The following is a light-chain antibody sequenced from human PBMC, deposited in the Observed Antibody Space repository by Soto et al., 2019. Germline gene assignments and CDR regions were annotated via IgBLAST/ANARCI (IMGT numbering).Light chain of an antibody. CDR1: SSDVGAYNY. V-gene: IGLV2-8*01. CDR2: EVS. CDR3: TSYAGTYSFFYV. Sequence: QSVLTQPPSASESRGQSVTISCTGTSSDVGAYNYVSWYQQLPGKAPKLIIYEVSKRPSGVPDRFSGSKSGNTASLTVSGLQAEDEADYYCTSYAGTYSFFYVFGTGTKVTVL. J-gene: IGLJ1*01.